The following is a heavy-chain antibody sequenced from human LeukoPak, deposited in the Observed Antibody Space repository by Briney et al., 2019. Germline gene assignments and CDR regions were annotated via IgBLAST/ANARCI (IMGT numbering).Heavy chain of an antibody. Sequence: SETLSLTCTVSGGSISSSSYYWGWIRQPPGKGLEWIGSIYYSGSTYYNPSLKSRVTISVDTSKNQFSLKLTSVTAADTAVYYCAREGGFFRPLDYSGQGTLVTVSS. J-gene: IGHJ4*02. CDR1: GGSISSSSYY. V-gene: IGHV4-39*07. CDR3: AREGGFFRPLDY. CDR2: IYYSGST. D-gene: IGHD3-3*01.